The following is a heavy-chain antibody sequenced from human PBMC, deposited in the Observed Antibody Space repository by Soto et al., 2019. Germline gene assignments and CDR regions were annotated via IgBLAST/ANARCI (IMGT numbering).Heavy chain of an antibody. CDR1: GGTFSSYA. Sequence: GASVEVSCKASGGTFSSYAISWVRQAPGQGLEWMGGIIPIFGTVNYAQKFPGRVTITADESTSTADMELSSLRSQDTAVYYCASYYGSGRDFPTSYYYGMDVCGQGPTVTVSS. D-gene: IGHD3-10*01. J-gene: IGHJ6*02. V-gene: IGHV1-69*13. CDR2: IIPIFGTV. CDR3: ASYYGSGRDFPTSYYYGMDV.